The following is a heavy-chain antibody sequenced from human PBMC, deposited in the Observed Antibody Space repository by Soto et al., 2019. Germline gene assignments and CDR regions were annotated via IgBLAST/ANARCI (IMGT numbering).Heavy chain of an antibody. D-gene: IGHD6-13*01. CDR2: IYYSGST. Sequence: SETLSLTCTVSGGSISSSSYYWGWIRQPPGKGLEWIGSIYYSGSTYYNPSLKSRVTISVDTSKNQFSLKLSSVTAADTAVYYCATELYSSSLFLFDLWGQGTLVTVSS. CDR3: ATELYSSSLFLFDL. CDR1: GGSISSSSYY. J-gene: IGHJ4*02. V-gene: IGHV4-39*01.